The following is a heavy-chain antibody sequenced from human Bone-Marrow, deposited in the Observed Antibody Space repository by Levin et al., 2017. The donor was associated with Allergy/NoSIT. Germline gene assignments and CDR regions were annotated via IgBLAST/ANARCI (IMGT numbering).Heavy chain of an antibody. J-gene: IGHJ3*02. V-gene: IGHV5-51*01. CDR2: IYPGDSDT. CDR1: GYDFPTYW. Sequence: GESLKISCAGSGYDFPTYWIGWVRQTPGKGLEWVGVIYPGDSDTRYSPSFQGQVTISADKSIRTASLQWSSLRASDTAIYYCARLGREIEVGGITKTNAFDMWGQGTMVTVSS. CDR3: ARLGREIEVGGITKTNAFDM. D-gene: IGHD6-19*01.